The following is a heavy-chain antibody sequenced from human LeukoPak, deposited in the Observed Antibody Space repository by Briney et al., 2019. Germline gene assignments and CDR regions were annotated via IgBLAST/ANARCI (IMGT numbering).Heavy chain of an antibody. D-gene: IGHD4-23*01. CDR3: AREYGGNSEPNWFDP. CDR2: ISSSSSYI. J-gene: IGHJ5*02. V-gene: IGHV3-21*01. Sequence: GGSLRLSCAASGFTFSSYSMNWVRQAPGKGLEWVSSISSSSSYIYYADSVKGRFTISRDNAKNSLYLQMYSLRAEDTAVYYCAREYGGNSEPNWFDPWGQGTLVTVSS. CDR1: GFTFSSYS.